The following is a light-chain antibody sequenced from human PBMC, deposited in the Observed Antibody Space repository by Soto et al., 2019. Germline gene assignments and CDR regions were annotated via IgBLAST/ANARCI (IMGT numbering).Light chain of an antibody. CDR1: QSVSSNY. CDR3: QQYGSSPWT. Sequence: EIVLTQSPGTLSLSPGERATLSCRASQSVSSNYLAWYQQKPGQAPRLLNYDASSRATGIPDRFSGSGSETDFTLTISSLEPEDFAVYYCQQYGSSPWTFGQGTKVEIK. J-gene: IGKJ1*01. V-gene: IGKV3-20*01. CDR2: DAS.